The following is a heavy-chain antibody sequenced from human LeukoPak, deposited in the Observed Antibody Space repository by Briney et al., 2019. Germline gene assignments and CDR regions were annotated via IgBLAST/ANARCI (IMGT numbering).Heavy chain of an antibody. CDR2: INHSGST. Sequence: PSETLSLTCAVYGGSFSGYYWSWIRQPPGKGLEWIGEINHSGSTNYNPSLKSRVTISVDTSKNQFSLKLSSVTAADTAVYYCARNDGWFGELSRFDYWGQGTLVTVSS. V-gene: IGHV4-34*01. D-gene: IGHD3-10*01. J-gene: IGHJ4*02. CDR3: ARNDGWFGELSRFDY. CDR1: GGSFSGYY.